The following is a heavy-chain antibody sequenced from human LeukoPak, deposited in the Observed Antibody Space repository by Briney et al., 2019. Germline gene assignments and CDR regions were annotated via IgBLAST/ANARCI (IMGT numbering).Heavy chain of an antibody. CDR2: ISSSSSYI. Sequence: GGSLRLSCAASGFTFSSYSMNWVRQAPGKGLEWVSSISSSSSYIYYADSVKGRFTISRDNAKNSLYLQMNSLRAEDTAVYYCARDPVYGDYEDYWGQGTLVTVSS. CDR3: ARDPVYGDYEDY. CDR1: GFTFSSYS. D-gene: IGHD4-17*01. V-gene: IGHV3-21*01. J-gene: IGHJ4*02.